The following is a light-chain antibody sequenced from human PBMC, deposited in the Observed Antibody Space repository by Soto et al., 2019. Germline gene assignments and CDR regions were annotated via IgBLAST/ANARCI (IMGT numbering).Light chain of an antibody. CDR2: GAY. J-gene: IGKJ2*01. V-gene: IGKV3-20*01. Sequence: EIVLTQSPGTLSLSPGERATLSCRASQSVTSSYLAWYQQKPGQAPRLLIYGAYSRATGIPDRFSGSGSGTDFTLTINRLEPEDFAVYYCQHYGNSPPGTFGQGTKLEFK. CDR3: QHYGNSPPGT. CDR1: QSVTSSY.